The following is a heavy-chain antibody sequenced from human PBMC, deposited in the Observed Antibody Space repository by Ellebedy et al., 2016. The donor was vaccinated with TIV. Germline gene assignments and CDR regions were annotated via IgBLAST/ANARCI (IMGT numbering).Heavy chain of an antibody. CDR3: AKDKVFGDSRWEIDV. J-gene: IGHJ6*02. CDR1: AFAFSSFA. D-gene: IGHD4-17*01. CDR2: LFGSGRGI. V-gene: IGHV3-23*01. Sequence: PGGSLRLSCGAFAFAFSSFAMGWVRRTPGKGLEGVSGLFGSGRGIWYSDSVKGRFTISRDNSKNTLYLQMNSLRAEDTAVYYCAKDKVFGDSRWEIDVWGQGTTVTVSS.